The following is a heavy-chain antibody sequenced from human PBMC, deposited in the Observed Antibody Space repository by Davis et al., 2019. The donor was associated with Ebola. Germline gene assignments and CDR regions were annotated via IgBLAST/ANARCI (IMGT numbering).Heavy chain of an antibody. D-gene: IGHD2-15*01. CDR3: ARLEYCSGGSCYSMSHWYFDL. CDR1: GCSISSYY. Sequence: SETLSLTCTVSGCSISSYYWSWLRQPPGKGLEWLGYIYYSGSTNYNPSLKSRVTISVDTSKNQFSLKLSSVTAADTAVYYCARLEYCSGGSCYSMSHWYFDLWGRGTLVTVSS. CDR2: IYYSGST. V-gene: IGHV4-59*08. J-gene: IGHJ2*01.